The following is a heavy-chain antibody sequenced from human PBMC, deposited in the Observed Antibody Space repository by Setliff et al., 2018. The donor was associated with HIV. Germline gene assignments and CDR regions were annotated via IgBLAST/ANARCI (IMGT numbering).Heavy chain of an antibody. V-gene: IGHV4-34*01. Sequence: SETLSLTCAVYGGPLSGHYWSWIRQPPGQGLEWIGETSHSGKTNYNPSLKSRVTISVDTSKNQFSLKLISVSAADTAVYYCAKLLPAADMAREIDSWGQGTLVTVSS. D-gene: IGHD2-2*01. CDR3: AKLLPAADMAREIDS. CDR2: TSHSGKT. CDR1: GGPLSGHY. J-gene: IGHJ4*02.